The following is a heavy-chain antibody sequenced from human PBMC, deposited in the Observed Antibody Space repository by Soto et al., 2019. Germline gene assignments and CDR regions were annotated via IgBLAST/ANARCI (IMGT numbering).Heavy chain of an antibody. Sequence: QVQLVESGGGVVQPGRSLRLSCAASGFTFSSYAMHWVRQAPGEGLEWVAVISYDGSNKYYADSVKGRFTISRDNSKNTLYLQMNSLRAEDTAVYYCARDYVIAAAGYYYGMDVWGQGTTVTVSS. D-gene: IGHD6-13*01. CDR1: GFTFSSYA. CDR2: ISYDGSNK. J-gene: IGHJ6*02. V-gene: IGHV3-30-3*01. CDR3: ARDYVIAAAGYYYGMDV.